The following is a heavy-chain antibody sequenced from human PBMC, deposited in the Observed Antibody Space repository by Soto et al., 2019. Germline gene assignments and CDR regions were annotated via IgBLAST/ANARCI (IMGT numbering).Heavy chain of an antibody. CDR2: ISYDGSNK. Sequence: QVQLVESGGGVVQPGRSLRLSCAASGFTFSSYGMHWVRQAPGKGLEWVAVISYDGSNKYYADSVKGRFTISRDNSKITLYLQMNSLRAEDTAVYYCAKAPWDIVVVPAIEDYWGQGTLVPVSS. D-gene: IGHD2-2*01. V-gene: IGHV3-30*18. CDR1: GFTFSSYG. CDR3: AKAPWDIVVVPAIEDY. J-gene: IGHJ4*02.